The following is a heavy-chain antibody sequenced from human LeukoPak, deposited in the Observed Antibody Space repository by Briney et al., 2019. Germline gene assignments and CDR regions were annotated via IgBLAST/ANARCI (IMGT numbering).Heavy chain of an antibody. CDR1: GGSFSGYY. Sequence: SETLSLTCAVYGGSFSGYYWSWIRQPPGKGLEWIGEINHSGSTNYNPSLKSRVTISVDTSKNQFSLKLSSVTAADTAVYYCARGNYDYYGSGRGGNWFDPWSQGTLVTVSS. V-gene: IGHV4-34*01. CDR3: ARGNYDYYGSGRGGNWFDP. CDR2: INHSGST. D-gene: IGHD3-10*01. J-gene: IGHJ5*02.